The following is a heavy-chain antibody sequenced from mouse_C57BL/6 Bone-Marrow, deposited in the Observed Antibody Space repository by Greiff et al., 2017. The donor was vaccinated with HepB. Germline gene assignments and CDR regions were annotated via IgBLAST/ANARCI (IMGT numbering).Heavy chain of an antibody. CDR2: IYPRSGNT. V-gene: IGHV1-81*01. Sequence: VQGVESGAELARPGASVKLSCKASGYTFTSYGISWVKQRTGQGLEWIGEIYPRSGNTYYNEKFKGKATLTADKSSSTAYMELRSLTSEDSAVYFCARLETPYYFDYWGQGTTLTVSS. J-gene: IGHJ2*01. CDR3: ARLETPYYFDY. CDR1: GYTFTSYG.